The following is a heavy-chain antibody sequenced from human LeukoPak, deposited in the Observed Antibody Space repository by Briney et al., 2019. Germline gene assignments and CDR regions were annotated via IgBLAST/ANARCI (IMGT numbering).Heavy chain of an antibody. CDR2: ISYDGSNK. Sequence: GRSQRLSCAASGFTFSSYAMHWVRQAPGKGLEWVAVISYDGSNKYYADSVKGRFTISRDNSKNTLYLQMNSLRAEDTAVYYCARGLDYWGQGTLVTVSS. J-gene: IGHJ4*02. CDR1: GFTFSSYA. CDR3: ARGLDY. V-gene: IGHV3-30-3*01.